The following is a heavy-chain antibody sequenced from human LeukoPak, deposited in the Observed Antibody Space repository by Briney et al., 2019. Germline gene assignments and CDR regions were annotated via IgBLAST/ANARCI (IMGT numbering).Heavy chain of an antibody. Sequence: SETLSLTCTVSGGTISSYYWSWIRRPPGKGLEWIGYIYYSGSTNYNPSLKSRVTISVDTSKNQFSLKLSSVTAADTAVYYCAREGSGRYCSSTSCSYYFDYWGQGTLVTVSS. V-gene: IGHV4-59*01. CDR1: GGTISSYY. J-gene: IGHJ4*02. CDR2: IYYSGST. D-gene: IGHD2-2*01. CDR3: AREGSGRYCSSTSCSYYFDY.